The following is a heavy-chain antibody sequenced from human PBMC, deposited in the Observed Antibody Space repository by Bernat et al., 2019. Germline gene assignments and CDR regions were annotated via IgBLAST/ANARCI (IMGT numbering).Heavy chain of an antibody. CDR3: TRREYSGCPLFDP. V-gene: IGHV5-51*01. Sequence: EVQLVQSGAEVKKPGESLKISCKGSGYSFTSYWIGWVRQMPGKGLEWMGIIYPGDSDTRYSPTFQGQVTISADKSISTAYLQWSSLKASDSAMYSCTRREYSGCPLFDPWGQGALVTVSS. CDR1: GYSFTSYW. CDR2: IYPGDSDT. J-gene: IGHJ5*02. D-gene: IGHD6-19*01.